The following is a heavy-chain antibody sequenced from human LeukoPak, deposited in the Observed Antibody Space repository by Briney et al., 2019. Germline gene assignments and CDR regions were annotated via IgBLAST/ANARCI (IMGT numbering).Heavy chain of an antibody. CDR1: GDSISSSNCY. D-gene: IGHD3-10*01. CDR2: IYYSGST. V-gene: IGHV4-39*07. Sequence: KTSETLSLTCTVSGDSISSSNCYWGWIRQPPGKGLEWIGSIYYSGSTYYNPSLKSRVAISVDTSKNQFSLKLSSVTAADTAVYYCARDRKLLWFGELFGGGYDSSGYSHWGQGTLVTVSS. J-gene: IGHJ4*02. CDR3: ARDRKLLWFGELFGGGYDSSGYSH.